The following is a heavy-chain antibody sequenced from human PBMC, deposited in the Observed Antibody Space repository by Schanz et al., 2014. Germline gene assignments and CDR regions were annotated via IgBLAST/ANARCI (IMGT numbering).Heavy chain of an antibody. CDR3: AKDSSALYGRDDAFDI. Sequence: QVELVESGGGVVQPGRSLRLSCAASGFTFSSYGMHWVRQAPGKGLEWVAVISYDGSNKYYADSVKGRFTISRDNSKNTLYLQMSSLRVEDTAVYYCAKDSSALYGRDDAFDIWGQGTMVTVSS. CDR1: GFTFSSYG. V-gene: IGHV3-30*19. J-gene: IGHJ3*02. D-gene: IGHD6-19*01. CDR2: ISYDGSNK.